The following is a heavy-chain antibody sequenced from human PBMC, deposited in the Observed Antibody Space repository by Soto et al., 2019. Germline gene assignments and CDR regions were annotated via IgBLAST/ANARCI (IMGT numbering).Heavy chain of an antibody. CDR1: CGSISSGDYY. J-gene: IGHJ4*02. CDR3: ARGGKGRVTACDY. V-gene: IGHV4-30-4*01. CDR2: IYYSGST. Sequence: PSETLSLTCTVSCGSISSGDYYWSWIRQPPGKGLEWIGYIYYSGSTYYNPSLKSRVTISVDTSKNQFSLKLSSVTAADTAVYYCARGGKGRVTACDYCCQGTLGTVSA. D-gene: IGHD2-21*02.